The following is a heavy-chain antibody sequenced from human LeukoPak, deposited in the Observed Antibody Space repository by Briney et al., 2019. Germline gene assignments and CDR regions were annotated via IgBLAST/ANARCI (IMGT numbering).Heavy chain of an antibody. CDR2: IKQDGSEK. J-gene: IGHJ4*02. Sequence: PGGSLRLSCAACGFTFSSYWMSWVRQAPGKGLEWVANIKQDGSEKYYVDSVQGRFTISRDNAKNSLYLQMNSLRAEDTAVYYCARYGSGSYPYWGQGTLVTVSS. V-gene: IGHV3-7*01. D-gene: IGHD3-10*01. CDR3: ARYGSGSYPY. CDR1: GFTFSSYW.